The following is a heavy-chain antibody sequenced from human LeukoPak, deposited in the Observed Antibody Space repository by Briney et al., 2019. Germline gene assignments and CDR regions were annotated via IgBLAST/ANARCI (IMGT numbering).Heavy chain of an antibody. V-gene: IGHV1-18*01. D-gene: IGHD2-15*01. CDR3: ARDRYCSGGSCYQDY. CDR2: ISAYNGNT. Sequence: ASVKVSCKASGYTFTSYGISWVRQAPGQGLEWMGWISAYNGNTNYAQKLQGRVTMTTDTSTSTAYMELRSLRSDDTAVYYCARDRYCSGGSCYQDYWGQGTLVTVSS. CDR1: GYTFTSYG. J-gene: IGHJ4*02.